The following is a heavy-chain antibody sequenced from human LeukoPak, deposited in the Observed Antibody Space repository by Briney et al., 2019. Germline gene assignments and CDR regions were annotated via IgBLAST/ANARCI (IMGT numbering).Heavy chain of an antibody. CDR2: IWYDGSNK. Sequence: PGRSLRLSCAASGFTFSSYGMHWVRQAPGKGLEWVAVIWYDGSNKYYADSVKGRFTISRDNSKNTPYLQMNSLRAEDTAVYYCARGVAGTWWFDPWGQGTLVTVSS. J-gene: IGHJ5*02. CDR1: GFTFSSYG. D-gene: IGHD6-19*01. V-gene: IGHV3-33*01. CDR3: ARGVAGTWWFDP.